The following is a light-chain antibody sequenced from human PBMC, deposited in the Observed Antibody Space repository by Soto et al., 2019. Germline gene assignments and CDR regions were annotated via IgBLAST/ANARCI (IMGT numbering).Light chain of an antibody. CDR3: QQYNNWPG. CDR2: GAS. CDR1: QTISSN. V-gene: IGKV3-15*01. J-gene: IGKJ5*01. Sequence: EIVLTQSPGTLSLSPGERATPSCRASQTISSNLAWYQQKPGQAPRLLIYGASTRATGIPARFSGSGSGTEFTLTISSLQSEDFAVYYCQQYNNWPGFGQGTRLEIK.